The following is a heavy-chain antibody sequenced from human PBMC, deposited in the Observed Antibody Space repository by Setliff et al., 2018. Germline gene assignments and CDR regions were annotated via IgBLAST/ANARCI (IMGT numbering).Heavy chain of an antibody. D-gene: IGHD3-3*01. CDR2: IYASCST. CDR1: GDSINSRTNY. Sequence: KPSETLSLTCTVSGDSINSRTNYWSWIRQPAGKGPEWIGHIYASCSTNYNPSLKSRVTISLDTSKNQFSLKLSSVTAADTAVYYCVRMSGFLYMDVWGKETTVTVSS. V-gene: IGHV4-61*09. J-gene: IGHJ6*03. CDR3: VRMSGFLYMDV.